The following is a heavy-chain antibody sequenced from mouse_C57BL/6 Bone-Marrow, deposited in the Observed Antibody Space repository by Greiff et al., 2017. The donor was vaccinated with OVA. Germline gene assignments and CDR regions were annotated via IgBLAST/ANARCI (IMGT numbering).Heavy chain of an antibody. CDR2: ISYDGSN. J-gene: IGHJ1*03. CDR3: AREGTTVVATDWYFDV. D-gene: IGHD1-1*01. Sequence: EVKLMESGPGLVKPSQSLSLTCSVTGYSITSDYYWNWIRQFPGNKLEWMGYISYDGSNNYNPSLKNRISITRDTSKNQFFLKLNSVTTEDTATYYCAREGTTVVATDWYFDVWGTGTTVTVSS. V-gene: IGHV3-6*01. CDR1: GYSITSDYY.